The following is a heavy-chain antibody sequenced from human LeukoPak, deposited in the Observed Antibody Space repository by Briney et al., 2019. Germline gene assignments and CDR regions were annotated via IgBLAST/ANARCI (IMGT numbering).Heavy chain of an antibody. CDR2: INPNSGGT. D-gene: IGHD6-6*01. J-gene: IGHJ5*02. V-gene: IGHV1-2*02. CDR3: ARDIGVYSWFDP. CDR1: GYTFTGYY. Sequence: ASVKVSCKASGYTFTGYYMHWVRQAPGQRLEWMGWINPNSGGTNYAQKFQGRVTMTRDTSISTAYMELSRLRSDDTAVYYCARDIGVYSWFDPWGQGTLVTVSS.